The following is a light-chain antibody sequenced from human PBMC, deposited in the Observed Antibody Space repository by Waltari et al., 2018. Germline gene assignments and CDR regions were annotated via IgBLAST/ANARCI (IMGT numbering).Light chain of an antibody. V-gene: IGLV2-14*01. Sequence: QSALTQPASVSGSPGQSITISCTGTSSDVGGYNYVSWYQQHPGKAPKLMIYDVSNRPSGVSTRFSGSKSGNTASLTISGLQAEDEAHYYCSSYTSSSTRVFGGGTRLTVL. CDR2: DVS. CDR1: SSDVGGYNY. CDR3: SSYTSSSTRV. J-gene: IGLJ3*02.